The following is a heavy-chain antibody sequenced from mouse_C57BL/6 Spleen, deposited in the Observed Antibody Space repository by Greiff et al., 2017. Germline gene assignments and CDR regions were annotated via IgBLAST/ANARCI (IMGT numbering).Heavy chain of an antibody. CDR2: IDPETGGT. V-gene: IGHV1-15*01. CDR3: TPTAQAFSFDY. CDR1: GYTFTDYE. J-gene: IGHJ2*01. D-gene: IGHD3-2*02. Sequence: VQLQQSGAELVRPGASVTLSCKASGYTFTDYEMHWVKQTPVHGLEWIGAIDPETGGTAYNQKFKGKAILTADKSSSTAYMELRSLTSEDSAVYYCTPTAQAFSFDYWGQGTTLTGSS.